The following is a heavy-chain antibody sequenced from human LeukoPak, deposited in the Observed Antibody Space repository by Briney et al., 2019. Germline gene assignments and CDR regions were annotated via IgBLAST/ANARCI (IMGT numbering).Heavy chain of an antibody. Sequence: GESLKISCKGLGYDFSTYWNAWVRQRPRKGLEWMGITHPGGSETRYDPSFQGQVTISADRSTSTAYLQWSSLRASDTAMYYCARASRDGYNQNFDHWGQGTLVTVSS. CDR2: THPGGSET. J-gene: IGHJ4*02. V-gene: IGHV5-51*01. CDR3: ARASRDGYNQNFDH. D-gene: IGHD5-24*01. CDR1: GYDFSTYW.